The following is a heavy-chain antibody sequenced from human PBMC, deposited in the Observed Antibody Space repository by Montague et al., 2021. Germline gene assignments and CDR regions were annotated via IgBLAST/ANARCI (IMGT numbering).Heavy chain of an antibody. CDR3: ARVFSSWYVGWFDP. CDR1: GASITSNIYY. CDR2: IYYSGNS. Sequence: SQCLSLACTVSGASITSNIYYWGWIRQSPGKGLEWIGSIYYSGNSFYQPSLKSRITMAVDTSKNQFSLKLSSVTAADTAIYYCARVFSSWYVGWFDPWGQGTLVTVSS. D-gene: IGHD6-13*01. V-gene: IGHV4-39*07. J-gene: IGHJ5*02.